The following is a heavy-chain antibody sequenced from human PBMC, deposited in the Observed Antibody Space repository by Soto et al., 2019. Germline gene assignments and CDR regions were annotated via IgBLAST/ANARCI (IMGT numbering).Heavy chain of an antibody. CDR1: GYTFTNYG. D-gene: IGHD2-15*01. V-gene: IGHV1-3*01. CDR2: INAGNGNT. CDR3: ARDKPDCSGGSYYHVDN. J-gene: IGHJ4*02. Sequence: GASVKVSCKASGYTFTNYGIHWVRQAPGQRLEWMGWINAGNGNTKYSQKFQGRVAITRDTSASTAYMELSSLRSEDTAVYYCARDKPDCSGGSYYHVDNWGQGALVTISS.